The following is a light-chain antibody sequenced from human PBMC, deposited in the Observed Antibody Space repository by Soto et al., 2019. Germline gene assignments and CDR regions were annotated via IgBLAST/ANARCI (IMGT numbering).Light chain of an antibody. CDR1: QTISIW. CDR3: QQYNTYST. Sequence: DIQMTQSPSTLSASVGDRVTITCRASQTISIWLAWYQQKPGKAPKLLIYDASSLESGVPPRFSGSGSGTEFTLTISSLFPDDFATYYCQQYNTYSTFGQGTKVDIK. J-gene: IGKJ1*01. V-gene: IGKV1-5*01. CDR2: DAS.